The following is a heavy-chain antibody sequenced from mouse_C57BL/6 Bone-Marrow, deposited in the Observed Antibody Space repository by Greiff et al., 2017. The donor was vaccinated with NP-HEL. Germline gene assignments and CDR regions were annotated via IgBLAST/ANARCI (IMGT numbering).Heavy chain of an antibody. D-gene: IGHD1-1*01. CDR2: ISNGGGST. J-gene: IGHJ4*01. V-gene: IGHV5-12*01. Sequence: EVKVVESGGGLVQPGGSLKLSCAASGFTFSDYYMYWVRQTPEKRLEWVAYISNGGGSTYYPDTVKGRFTISRDNAKNTLYLQMSRLKSEDTAMYYCARQIITTVVAHYAMDYWGQGTSVTVSS. CDR1: GFTFSDYY. CDR3: ARQIITTVVAHYAMDY.